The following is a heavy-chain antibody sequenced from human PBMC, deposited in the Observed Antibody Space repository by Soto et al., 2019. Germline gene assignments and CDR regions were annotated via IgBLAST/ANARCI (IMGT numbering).Heavy chain of an antibody. J-gene: IGHJ4*02. CDR3: AKAGDYHGSESYFPLDY. Sequence: EVQLLESGGVLVQPGGSLRLSCAASGFTFSTYAMTWVRQAPGQGLEWVSSISGSGGRTYYADSVKGRFTISRDNSKNTLYLQTNCLRGEYTAVYYCAKAGDYHGSESYFPLDYWGQGTLVPVSS. V-gene: IGHV3-23*01. CDR1: GFTFSTYA. CDR2: ISGSGGRT. D-gene: IGHD3-10*01.